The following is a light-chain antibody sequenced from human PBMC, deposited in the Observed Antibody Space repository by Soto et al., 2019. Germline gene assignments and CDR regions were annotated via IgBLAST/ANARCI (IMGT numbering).Light chain of an antibody. CDR3: SSYTSSHTYV. V-gene: IGLV2-14*01. J-gene: IGLJ1*01. CDR2: EVS. Sequence: QSALTQPASASGSPGQSITISCTGTSGDVGGYNSVSWYQQHPGKAPKLMIYEVSNRPSGVSNRFSGSKSGNTASLTISGLQAEDEADYYCSSYTSSHTYVFGSGTKLTVL. CDR1: SGDVGGYNS.